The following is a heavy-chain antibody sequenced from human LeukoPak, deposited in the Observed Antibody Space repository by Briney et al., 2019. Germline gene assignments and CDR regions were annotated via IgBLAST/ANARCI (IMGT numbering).Heavy chain of an antibody. CDR1: GGSISSYY. CDR3: ARSAVMATINFDY. V-gene: IGHV4-4*09. J-gene: IGHJ4*02. CDR2: IYTSGST. D-gene: IGHD5-24*01. Sequence: IPSETLSLTCTVSGGSISSYYWSWIRQPPGKGLEWIGYIYTSGSTTYNPSLKSRVTISVDTSKNQFSLKLSSVTAADTAVYYCARSAVMATINFDYWGQGTLVTVSS.